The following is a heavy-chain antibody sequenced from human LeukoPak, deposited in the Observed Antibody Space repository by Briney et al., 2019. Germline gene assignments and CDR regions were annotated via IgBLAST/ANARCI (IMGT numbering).Heavy chain of an antibody. V-gene: IGHV3-48*01. CDR3: ARGPSGYHNT. J-gene: IGHJ1*01. CDR1: GFTFRIYS. Sequence: GGSLRLSCAASGFTFRIYSMNWVRQAPGKGLECVSYISSSSSTIYYADSVRGRFTISRDNAKNTLYLQVHRLRGEDTGVYFCARGPSGYHNTGGQGNLVTVSS. CDR2: ISSSSSTI. D-gene: IGHD5-12*01.